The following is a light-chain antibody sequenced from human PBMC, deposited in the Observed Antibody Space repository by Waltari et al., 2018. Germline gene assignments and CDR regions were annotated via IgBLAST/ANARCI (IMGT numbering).Light chain of an antibody. Sequence: LVLTQSPSASASLAASVKLTCTLSSGYSRNVIAWLQQQPGKGPRYLMKVNSDGSHRKGDDIPDRFSASKSGTECYLTISSLQSEDEADYYCQTGGHGTWVFGGGTKLTVL. CDR2: VNSDGSH. CDR1: SGYSRNV. J-gene: IGLJ3*02. CDR3: QTGGHGTWV. V-gene: IGLV4-69*01.